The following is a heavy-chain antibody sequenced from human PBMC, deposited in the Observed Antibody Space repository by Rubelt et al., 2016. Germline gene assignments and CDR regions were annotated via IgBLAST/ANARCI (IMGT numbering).Heavy chain of an antibody. CDR3: AKWKMAVADRGFDD. D-gene: IGHD6-19*01. V-gene: IGHV3-7*05. Sequence: QLVESGGGLVQPGGSLRLSCAASGFTFNDYWMTWVRQAPEKGLEWVANIKEDGSEKYYVDSVKGRFTISRDNSKNTLYLQMNSLRVEDTAVYYCAKWKMAVADRGFDDWGQGTLVTVSS. CDR2: IKEDGSEK. J-gene: IGHJ4*02. CDR1: GFTFNDYW.